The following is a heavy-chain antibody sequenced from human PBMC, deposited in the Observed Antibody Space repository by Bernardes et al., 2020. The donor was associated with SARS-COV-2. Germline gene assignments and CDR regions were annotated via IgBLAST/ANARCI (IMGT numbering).Heavy chain of an antibody. CDR1: GFTFRSYA. D-gene: IGHD2-15*01. CDR3: AKGRSGYCFGGTCYWRALDY. Sequence: GGPLRLSCAASGFTFRSYAMTWVRQAPGKGLEWVSSISGSGDTTSYADSVKGRFIISRDKSKNTLSLQMDSLRAEDTALYYCAKGRSGYCFGGTCYWRALDYWGQGTLVTVSS. CDR2: ISGSGDTT. J-gene: IGHJ4*02. V-gene: IGHV3-23*01.